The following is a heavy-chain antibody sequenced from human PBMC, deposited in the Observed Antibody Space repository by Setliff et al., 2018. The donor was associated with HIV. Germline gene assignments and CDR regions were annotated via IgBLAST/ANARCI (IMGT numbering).Heavy chain of an antibody. Sequence: TLSLTCTVSGGSISNSRYYWSWIRQPPGKGLEWLARIDWDDDKYYSTSLKTRLTISKDTSKNQVVLTMTNMDPVDTATYYCARYSLLPFDAFHIWGQGTKVTVSS. J-gene: IGHJ3*02. D-gene: IGHD2-15*01. CDR1: GGSISNSRYY. CDR2: IDWDDDK. V-gene: IGHV2-70*11. CDR3: ARYSLLPFDAFHI.